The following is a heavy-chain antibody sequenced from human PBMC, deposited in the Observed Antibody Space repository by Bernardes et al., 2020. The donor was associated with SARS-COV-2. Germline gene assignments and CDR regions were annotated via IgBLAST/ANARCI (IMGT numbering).Heavy chain of an antibody. CDR3: ARRHSPGSSGSCRY. CDR1: GFTFSDYY. V-gene: IGHV3-11*01. Sequence: GGSLRLSCAASGFTFSDYYMSWIRQAPGKGLEWVSTISSSGSSIYYADSVKGRFTISRDYAKNSLYLQMNSMRAEDTAVYYCARRHSPGSSGSCRYWRQATLVTVSS. D-gene: IGHD2-15*01. J-gene: IGHJ4*02. CDR2: ISSSGSSI.